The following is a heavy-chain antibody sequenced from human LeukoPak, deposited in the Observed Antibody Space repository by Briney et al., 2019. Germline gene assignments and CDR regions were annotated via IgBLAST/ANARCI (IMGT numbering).Heavy chain of an antibody. CDR3: ARDQEVATTD. V-gene: IGHV3-11*06. J-gene: IGHJ4*02. CDR2: ISSSSSYK. CDR1: GFSFSDYY. D-gene: IGHD5-12*01. Sequence: GGSLRLSCTASGFSFSDYYMSWIRQAPGKGLEWGSKISSSSSYKNYADCVKGRFTISRDNAKNSLYLQMNSLRAEDTAVYYCARDQEVATTDWGQGTLVTVSS.